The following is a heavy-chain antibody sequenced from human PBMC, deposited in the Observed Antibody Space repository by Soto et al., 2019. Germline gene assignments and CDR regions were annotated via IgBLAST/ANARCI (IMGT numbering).Heavy chain of an antibody. CDR2: ISRSGTT. J-gene: IGHJ5*02. CDR1: GGYFNDNY. Sequence: QVQLQQWGAGLLKPSETLSLSCAVYGGYFNDNYYTWFRQPPGKGLEGIGEISRSGTTKYIPSLKSRASISFDTSKTPVSLKVTSVTAADTAVYYCATSLWFGTQVELWGQGAIVTVSS. D-gene: IGHD3-10*01. V-gene: IGHV4-34*01. CDR3: ATSLWFGTQVEL.